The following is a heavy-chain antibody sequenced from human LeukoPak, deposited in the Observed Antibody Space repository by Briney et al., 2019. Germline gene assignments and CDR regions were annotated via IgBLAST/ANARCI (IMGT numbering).Heavy chain of an antibody. D-gene: IGHD3-3*01. Sequence: ASVEVSCKASGYTFTSYAMHWVRQAPGQRLEWMGWINAGNGNTKYSQEFQGRVTITRDTSASTAYMELSSLRSEDMAVYYCARDSRAAYDFWSGYYTSLDYWGQGTLVTVSS. CDR2: INAGNGNT. CDR3: ARDSRAAYDFWSGYYTSLDY. CDR1: GYTFTSYA. J-gene: IGHJ4*02. V-gene: IGHV1-3*03.